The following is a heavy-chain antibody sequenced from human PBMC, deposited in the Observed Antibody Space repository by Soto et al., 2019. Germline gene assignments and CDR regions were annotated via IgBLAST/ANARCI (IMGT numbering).Heavy chain of an antibody. CDR3: ASGDTVTTTDPYYFDY. D-gene: IGHD4-4*01. CDR1: GDSVNSENSY. Sequence: PSETLSLTCTVSGDSVNSENSYWNWIRQAPGKGPEWIGYIYYNGGTNYNPSLKSRATILLDTSTNQFSLTLTSVTAADTAVYYCASGDTVTTTDPYYFDYWGQGTMVTVYS. V-gene: IGHV4-61*01. CDR2: IYYNGGT. J-gene: IGHJ4*02.